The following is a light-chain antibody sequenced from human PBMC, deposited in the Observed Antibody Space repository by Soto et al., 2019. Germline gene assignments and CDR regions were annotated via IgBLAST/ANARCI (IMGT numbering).Light chain of an antibody. CDR3: QQYNRWPLT. Sequence: EMVVTQSPATLSVSPGERATLSCRSSQDVSSNLAWYQQKPGQAPRLLIYVASTRATGTPARFSGSGSGTEFTLTISSIQSEDYAVYFCQQYNRWPLTVGGGTKVEIK. V-gene: IGKV3-15*01. CDR2: VAS. CDR1: QDVSSN. J-gene: IGKJ4*01.